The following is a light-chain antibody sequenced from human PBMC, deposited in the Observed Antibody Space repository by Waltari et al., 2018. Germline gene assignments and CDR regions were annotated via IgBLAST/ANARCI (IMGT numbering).Light chain of an antibody. CDR1: PSVSRS. V-gene: IGKV3-20*01. CDR3: QHYVRLPAT. CDR2: VAS. J-gene: IGKJ1*01. Sequence: EIVLTQSPGTLSLSPGERATLSCSASPSVSRSLAWYQQKPGQAPRLLIYVASNRATGIPDRFSGSGSGTDFSLIITRLEPEDFAMYYCQHYVRLPATFGQGTKVEIK.